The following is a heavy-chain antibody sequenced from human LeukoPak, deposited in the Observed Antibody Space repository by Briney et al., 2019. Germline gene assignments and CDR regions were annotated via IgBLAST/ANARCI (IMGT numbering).Heavy chain of an antibody. CDR1: GFTSSSYE. V-gene: IGHV3-48*03. Sequence: GGSLRLSCAASGFTSSSYEMNWVRQAPGKGLEWVSYISSIGITTYYADSVKGRFTISRDNAKNSLYLQMNSLRAEDTAVYYCARSFSSGWYEVYYFDYWGQGTLVTASS. CDR2: ISSIGITT. CDR3: ARSFSSGWYEVYYFDY. D-gene: IGHD6-19*01. J-gene: IGHJ4*02.